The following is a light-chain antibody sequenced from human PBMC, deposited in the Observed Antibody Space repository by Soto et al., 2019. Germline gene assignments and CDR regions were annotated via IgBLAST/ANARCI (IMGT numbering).Light chain of an antibody. CDR2: DAS. V-gene: IGKV3-11*01. Sequence: IVLTQSPATLSLSPGERATLSCRASQSVSSYLAWYQQKPGQAPRLLIYDASNRATGIPARFSGSGSGTDFSLTISSLEPEDFALYYCQQRTTWPLTFGQGTRLEIK. CDR1: QSVSSY. J-gene: IGKJ5*01. CDR3: QQRTTWPLT.